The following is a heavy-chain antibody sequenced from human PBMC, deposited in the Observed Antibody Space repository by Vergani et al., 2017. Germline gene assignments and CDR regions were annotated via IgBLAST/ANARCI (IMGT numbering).Heavy chain of an antibody. CDR3: ARPSYSGYGVYYYDNSGYYSFDY. CDR2: IYTSGST. Sequence: QVQLQESGPGLVKPSQTLSLTCTVSGGSISSGSYYWSWIRQPAGKGLEWIGRIYTSGSTNYNPSLKSRVTISVDTSKNQFSLKLSSVTAADTAVYYCARPSYSGYGVYYYDNSGYYSFDYLCQGTLVTVSS. J-gene: IGHJ4*02. D-gene: IGHD3-22*01. CDR1: GGSISSGSYY. V-gene: IGHV4-61*02.